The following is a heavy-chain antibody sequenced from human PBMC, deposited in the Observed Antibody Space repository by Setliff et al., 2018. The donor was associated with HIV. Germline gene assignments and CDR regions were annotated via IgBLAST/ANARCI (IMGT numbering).Heavy chain of an antibody. D-gene: IGHD6-19*01. V-gene: IGHV1-18*01. CDR3: ARLGSGWSDSYYYAMDV. CDR1: GYTFTNYG. CDR2: ISPHIGHT. J-gene: IGHJ6*02. Sequence: ASVKVSCKASGYTFTNYGISWVRQAPGHGLEWMGWISPHIGHTNYAQTFQGRVTMTVDTSTSRAYLEVRSLRSDDTAVYFCARLGSGWSDSYYYAMDVWGQGTTVTVSS.